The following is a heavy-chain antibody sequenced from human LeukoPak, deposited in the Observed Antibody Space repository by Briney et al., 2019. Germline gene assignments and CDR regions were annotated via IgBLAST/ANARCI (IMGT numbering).Heavy chain of an antibody. CDR3: ARDYYDSSGYYYFDY. CDR1: GGSISGGGYS. D-gene: IGHD3-22*01. Sequence: PSETLSLTCAVSGGSISGGGYSWSWIRQPPGKGLECIGYIYHSGSTYYNPSLKSRVTISVDRSKNQFSLKLSSVTAADTAVYYCARDYYDSSGYYYFDYWGQGTLVTVSS. J-gene: IGHJ4*02. V-gene: IGHV4-30-2*01. CDR2: IYHSGST.